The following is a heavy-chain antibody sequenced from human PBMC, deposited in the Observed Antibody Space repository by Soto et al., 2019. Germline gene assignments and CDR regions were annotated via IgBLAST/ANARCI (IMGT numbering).Heavy chain of an antibody. D-gene: IGHD3-22*01. CDR1: GFSLSTSGVG. Sequence: QITLKESGPTLVKPTQPLTLTCTFSGFSLSTSGVGVGWIRQPPGKALEWLALIYWNDDKRYSPSLKSRLTITKDTYKNQVLLTMTNIDPVDTATYYCAHSSYYYDSSGPFDYWGQGTLVTVSS. CDR3: AHSSYYYDSSGPFDY. CDR2: IYWNDDK. V-gene: IGHV2-5*01. J-gene: IGHJ4*02.